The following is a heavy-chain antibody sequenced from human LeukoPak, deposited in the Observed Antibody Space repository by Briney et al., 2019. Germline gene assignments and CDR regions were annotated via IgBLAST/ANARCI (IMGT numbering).Heavy chain of an antibody. CDR3: GRVGFDP. CDR2: INHGGST. V-gene: IGHV4-34*01. J-gene: IGHJ5*02. CDR1: GPSMIGYY. Sequence: SETLSLTCTVSGPSMIGYYWSWLRQPPGKGLEWIGEINHGGSTNYNPSLKSRLTMSVDTSKNQFSLKLNSVTDADTAVYYCGRVGFDPWGQGTLVTVSS.